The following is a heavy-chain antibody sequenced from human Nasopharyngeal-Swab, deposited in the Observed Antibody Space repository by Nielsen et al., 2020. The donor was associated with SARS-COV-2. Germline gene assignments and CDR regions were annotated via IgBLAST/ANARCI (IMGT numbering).Heavy chain of an antibody. CDR3: ASLGSSSSVYYYYYGMDV. D-gene: IGHD6-6*01. CDR2: ISSSGSTI. CDR1: GFTFSDYY. Sequence: GESLKISCAASGFTFSDYYMSWIRQAPGKGLEWVSYISSSGSTIYYADSVKGRFTISRDNAKNSLYLQMNSLRAEDTAVYYCASLGSSSSVYYYYYGMDVWGQGTTVTVSS. V-gene: IGHV3-11*04. J-gene: IGHJ6*02.